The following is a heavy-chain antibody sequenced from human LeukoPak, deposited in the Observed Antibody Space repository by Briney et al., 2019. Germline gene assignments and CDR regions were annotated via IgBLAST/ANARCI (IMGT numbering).Heavy chain of an antibody. J-gene: IGHJ4*02. D-gene: IGHD5-18*01. Sequence: GGSLRLSCSASGFTFSTYAMHWVRQAPGKGLEYVSAISSNGGDTFYADSVKGRFTISKDNSKNTLYLQMNSLRAEDTAVYYCAKEGYRYGYAIDYWGQGTLVTVSS. CDR1: GFTFSTYA. V-gene: IGHV3-64*04. CDR2: ISSNGGDT. CDR3: AKEGYRYGYAIDY.